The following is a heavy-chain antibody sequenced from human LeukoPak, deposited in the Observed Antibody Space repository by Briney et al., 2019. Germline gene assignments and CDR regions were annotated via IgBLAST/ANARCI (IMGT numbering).Heavy chain of an antibody. V-gene: IGHV3-23*01. CDR3: AKDLVGATPRGFDY. D-gene: IGHD1-26*01. J-gene: IGHJ4*02. Sequence: GGSLRLSCAASGFTFSSYAMSWARQAPGKGLEWVSAISGSSGSTYYADSVRGRFTISRDNSKNTLYLQMNSLRAEDTAVYYCAKDLVGATPRGFDYWGQGTLVTVSS. CDR1: GFTFSSYA. CDR2: ISGSSGST.